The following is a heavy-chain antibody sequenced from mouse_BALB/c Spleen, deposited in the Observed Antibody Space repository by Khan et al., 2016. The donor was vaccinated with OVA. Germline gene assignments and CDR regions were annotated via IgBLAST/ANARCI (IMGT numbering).Heavy chain of an antibody. Sequence: QIQLVQSGPELKKPGETVKISCKASGYTFTNYGMNWVKQAPGKGLEWMGWINTYTGEPTYADDFKGRFAFSLETSASTAYLQINNLKNEDTAATFCSSYDYGYYAMDYWGQGTSVTVSS. CDR2: INTYTGEP. D-gene: IGHD1-1*01. J-gene: IGHJ4*01. CDR1: GYTFTNYG. V-gene: IGHV9-3-1*01. CDR3: SSYDYGYYAMDY.